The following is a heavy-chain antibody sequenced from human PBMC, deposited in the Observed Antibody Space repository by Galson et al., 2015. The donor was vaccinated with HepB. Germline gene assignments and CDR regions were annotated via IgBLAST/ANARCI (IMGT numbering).Heavy chain of an antibody. V-gene: IGHV1-58*01. CDR1: GFTFTSSA. Sequence: SVKVSCKASGFTFTSSAVQWVRQARGQRLEWIGWIVVGSGNTNYAQKFQERVTITRDMSTSTAYMELSSLRSEDTAVYYCAAAYCGGDCYLNPAGDYWGQGTLVTVSS. CDR3: AAAYCGGDCYLNPAGDY. D-gene: IGHD2-21*02. J-gene: IGHJ4*02. CDR2: IVVGSGNT.